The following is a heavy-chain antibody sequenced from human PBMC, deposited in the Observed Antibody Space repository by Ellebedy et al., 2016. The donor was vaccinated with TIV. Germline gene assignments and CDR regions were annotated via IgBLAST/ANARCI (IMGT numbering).Heavy chain of an antibody. CDR1: GGSISSSSYY. CDR3: ARMRYCGGDCWYFDY. Sequence: MPSETLSLTCTVSGGSISSSSYYWGWIRQPPGKGLEWIGSIYYTGSTYYKPPLKSRVSISVDTSKNQFSLKLSSVTAADTAVYYCARMRYCGGDCWYFDYWGQGTLVTVFS. CDR2: IYYTGST. J-gene: IGHJ4*02. V-gene: IGHV4-39*01. D-gene: IGHD2-21*02.